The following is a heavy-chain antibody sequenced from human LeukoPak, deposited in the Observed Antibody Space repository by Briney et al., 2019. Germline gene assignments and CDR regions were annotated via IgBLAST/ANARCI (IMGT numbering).Heavy chain of an antibody. Sequence: GASVKVPCKASGYIFTSHGLSWVRQAPGQGLEWMGWINIYKGNTNYAQKFQGRVTMTTDTSTSTAYMELRSLRSDDTAVYYCARNSSGWYGYFDLWGRGTLVTVSS. CDR2: INIYKGNT. D-gene: IGHD6-25*01. J-gene: IGHJ2*01. CDR3: ARNSSGWYGYFDL. CDR1: GYIFTSHG. V-gene: IGHV1-18*01.